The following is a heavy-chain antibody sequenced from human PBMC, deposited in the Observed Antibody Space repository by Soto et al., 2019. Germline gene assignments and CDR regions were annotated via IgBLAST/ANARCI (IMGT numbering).Heavy chain of an antibody. CDR2: IWYDGSTK. V-gene: IGHV3-33*01. CDR3: ARYGGHSLDY. Sequence: QVQLVESGGGVVQPGRSLRLSCAASGFTFSSYGMHWVRQAPGKGLERVAGIWYDGSTKYYGDSVKGRFTISRDNSKNTLYLQMNSLRAEDTAVYHCARYGGHSLDYWGQGALVTVSS. D-gene: IGHD2-21*02. J-gene: IGHJ4*02. CDR1: GFTFSSYG.